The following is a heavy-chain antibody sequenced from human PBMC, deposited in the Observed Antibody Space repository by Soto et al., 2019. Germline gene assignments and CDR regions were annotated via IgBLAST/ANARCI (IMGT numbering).Heavy chain of an antibody. J-gene: IGHJ4*02. CDR2: ISRNSGSI. CDR3: AKDRGDSSSWYGRDYFDY. CDR1: GFTFNNFA. Sequence: GGSLRLSCAASGFTFNNFAMNWVRQAPGKGLEWVSGISRNSGSIGYADSVKGRFTISRDNAKNSLYLQMNSLRAEDTALYYCAKDRGDSSSWYGRDYFDYWGQGTLVTVSS. D-gene: IGHD6-13*01. V-gene: IGHV3-9*01.